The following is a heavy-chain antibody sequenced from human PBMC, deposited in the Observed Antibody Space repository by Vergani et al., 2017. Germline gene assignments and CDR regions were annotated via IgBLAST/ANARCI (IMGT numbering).Heavy chain of an antibody. CDR3: ARDTVTGSRYFDY. Sequence: QVQLVESGGGVVQPGGSLRLSCGASGFTFSNYGMHWVRQAPGKGLEWVTFIRYDGSNTYYADSVKGRFTISRDNSKNTLFLQMNSLRPEDTAVYYYARDTVTGSRYFDYWGQGTLVTVSS. J-gene: IGHJ4*02. CDR2: IRYDGSNT. D-gene: IGHD6-19*01. CDR1: GFTFSNYG. V-gene: IGHV3-30*02.